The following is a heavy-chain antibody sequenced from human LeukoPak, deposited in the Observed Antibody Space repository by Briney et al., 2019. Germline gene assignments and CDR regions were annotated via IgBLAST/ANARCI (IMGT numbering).Heavy chain of an antibody. J-gene: IGHJ4*02. D-gene: IGHD6-13*01. V-gene: IGHV3-23*01. CDR1: GLTFSSYA. Sequence: GGSLRLSCAASGLTFSSYAMSWVRQAPGKGLEWVSAISGSGGSTYYADSVKGRFTISRDNAKNSLYLQMNSLRAEDTAVYYCAREPSTWVVSSSWFAFDYWGQGTLVTVSS. CDR2: ISGSGGST. CDR3: AREPSTWVVSSSWFAFDY.